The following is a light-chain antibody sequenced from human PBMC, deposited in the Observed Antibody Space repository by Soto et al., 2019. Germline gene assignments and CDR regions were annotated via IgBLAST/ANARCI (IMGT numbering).Light chain of an antibody. CDR1: QNISNY. V-gene: IGKV3-20*01. CDR3: QQYGSSPIT. J-gene: IGKJ5*01. Sequence: EIVLTQSPATLSVSPGEGATLSCRASQNISNYLIWYQQKPGQAPRLLIYGASSRATGIPDRFSGSGSGTDFTLTISRLEPEDFAVYYCQQYGSSPITFGQGTRLEIK. CDR2: GAS.